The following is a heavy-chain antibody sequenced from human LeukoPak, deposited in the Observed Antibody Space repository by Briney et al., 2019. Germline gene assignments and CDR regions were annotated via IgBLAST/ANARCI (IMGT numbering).Heavy chain of an antibody. D-gene: IGHD6-13*01. V-gene: IGHV3-23*01. CDR1: GFTFSSYA. Sequence: GGSLRLSCAASGFTFSSYAMSWVRQAPGKGLEWVSAISGSGGSTYYADSVKGWFTISRDNSKNTLYLQMNSLRAEDTAVYYCAKGKEHSSSWAHWFDPWGQGTLVTVSS. CDR3: AKGKEHSSSWAHWFDP. J-gene: IGHJ5*02. CDR2: ISGSGGST.